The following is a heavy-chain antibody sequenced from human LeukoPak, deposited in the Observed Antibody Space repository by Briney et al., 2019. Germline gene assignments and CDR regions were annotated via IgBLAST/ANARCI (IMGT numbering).Heavy chain of an antibody. V-gene: IGHV1-69*04. CDR1: GGTFSSYA. J-gene: IGHJ4*02. CDR3: AFGTAYYDSSGYYHPFDC. CDR2: IIPIFGIA. Sequence: SVKVSCKASGGTFSSYAISWVRQAPGQGLEWMGRIIPIFGIANYAQKFQGRVTITADKSTSTAYMELSSLRSEDTAVYYCAFGTAYYDSSGYYHPFDCWGQGTLVTVSS. D-gene: IGHD3-22*01.